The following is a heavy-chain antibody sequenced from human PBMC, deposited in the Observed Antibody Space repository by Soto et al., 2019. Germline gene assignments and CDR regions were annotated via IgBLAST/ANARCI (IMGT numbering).Heavy chain of an antibody. J-gene: IGHJ4*02. Sequence: EVQLVESGGGLVKPGGSLRLSCAASGFTFNNAWMSWVRQAPGGGLEWVGRIKRNIDGGTTDYAAPVKGRFAISRDDSNSIPYPQMNSLKSEDTAVYYCTTVDAVVLNWGQGILVTVSS. CDR1: GFTFNNAW. D-gene: IGHD6-19*01. V-gene: IGHV3-15*01. CDR3: TTVDAVVLN. CDR2: IKRNIDGGTT.